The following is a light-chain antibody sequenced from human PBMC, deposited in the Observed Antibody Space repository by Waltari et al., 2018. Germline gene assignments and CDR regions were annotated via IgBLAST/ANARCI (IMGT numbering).Light chain of an antibody. CDR2: GAS. CDR1: QDIYNS. CDR3: QQYDTPLS. J-gene: IGKJ4*01. V-gene: IGKV1-33*01. Sequence: DIQMTQSPSSLSASVGNRVTITCQANQDIYNSLNWYQQKPGKAPNLLIYGASNLEPGVPSRFNGSGSGTHFTFTISSLQPDDFATYYCQQYDTPLSFGGGTKVAIK.